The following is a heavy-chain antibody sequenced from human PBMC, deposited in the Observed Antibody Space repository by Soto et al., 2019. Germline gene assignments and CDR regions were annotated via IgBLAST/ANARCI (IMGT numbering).Heavy chain of an antibody. CDR2: IYYSGST. V-gene: IGHV4-30-4*01. CDR3: ACYVWGSYRSNDEGGFDY. J-gene: IGHJ4*02. Sequence: QVQLQESGPGLVKPSQTLSLTCTVSGGSISSGDYYWSWIRQPPGKGLEWIGYIYYSGSTYYNPSFKSRVTISVDTSKNQFSLKLSSVTAADTAVYYRACYVWGSYRSNDEGGFDYWGQGTLVTVSS. D-gene: IGHD3-16*02. CDR1: GGSISSGDYY.